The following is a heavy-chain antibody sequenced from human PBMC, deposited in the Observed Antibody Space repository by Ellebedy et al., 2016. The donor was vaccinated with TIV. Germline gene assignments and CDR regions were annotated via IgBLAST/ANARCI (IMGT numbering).Heavy chain of an antibody. D-gene: IGHD1-26*01. CDR1: GFTVSSNY. CDR3: ARAPVSSPYSGSYYPD. V-gene: IGHV3-21*01. J-gene: IGHJ4*02. CDR2: ISSGSTYI. Sequence: PGGSLRLSCAASGFTVSSNYMSWVRQAPGKGLEWVSSISSGSTYIYYADSVKGRFTISRDNAKNSLYLQMNSLRAEDTAAYYCARAPVSSPYSGSYYPDWGQGTLVTVSS.